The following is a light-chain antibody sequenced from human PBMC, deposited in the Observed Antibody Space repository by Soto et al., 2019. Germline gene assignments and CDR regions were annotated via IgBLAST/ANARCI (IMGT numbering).Light chain of an antibody. V-gene: IGKV3-20*01. CDR2: GAS. CDR3: QQDDSPPLT. J-gene: IGKJ1*01. Sequence: EIVLTQSPGTLSLSPGERANLSCRASQSVSRYLAWYQQKPGQTPRLIIYGASTSDTGIPNRFSGSGSGTDFTINTSRREPKDFAEYYCQQDDSPPLTFSKGTKVEIK. CDR1: QSVSRY.